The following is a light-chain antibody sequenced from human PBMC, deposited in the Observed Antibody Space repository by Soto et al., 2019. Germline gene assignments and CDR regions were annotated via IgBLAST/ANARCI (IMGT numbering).Light chain of an antibody. CDR2: GVS. Sequence: QSALTQPASVSGSPGQSVTISCTGTSSDVGAYKYVSWYQKHPGKAPKLMIYGVSNRPSGISNRFSGSKSGNTAFLTISGLQPEDEADYYCSSFTGPPTLYVFGTGTKVTVL. J-gene: IGLJ1*01. CDR3: SSFTGPPTLYV. CDR1: SSDVGAYKY. V-gene: IGLV2-14*03.